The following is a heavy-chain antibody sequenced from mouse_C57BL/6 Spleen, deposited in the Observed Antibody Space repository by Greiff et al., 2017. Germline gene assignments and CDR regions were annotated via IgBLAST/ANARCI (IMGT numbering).Heavy chain of an antibody. CDR3: VRDSGYDYDGGYFDY. CDR2: IRSKSSNYAT. CDR1: GFTFNTYA. Sequence: EVQGVESGGGLVQPKGSLKLSCAASGFTFNTYAMHWVRQAPGKGLEWVARIRSKSSNYATYYADSVKDRFTISRDDSQSMLYLQMNNLKTEDTAMYYCVRDSGYDYDGGYFDYWGQGTTLTVSS. J-gene: IGHJ2*01. V-gene: IGHV10-3*01. D-gene: IGHD2-4*01.